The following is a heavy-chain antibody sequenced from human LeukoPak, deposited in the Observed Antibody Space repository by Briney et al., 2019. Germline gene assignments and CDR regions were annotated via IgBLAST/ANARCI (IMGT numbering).Heavy chain of an antibody. J-gene: IGHJ3*02. D-gene: IGHD6-13*01. CDR2: ISSSGSTI. CDR1: GFTFSSYE. Sequence: PGGSLRLSCAASGFTFSSYEMNWVRQAPGKGLEWVSYISSSGSTIYYADSVKGRFTISRGNAKNSLYLQMNSLRAEDTAVYYCASGRASAGTSAFDIWGQGTLVTVSS. V-gene: IGHV3-48*03. CDR3: ASGRASAGTSAFDI.